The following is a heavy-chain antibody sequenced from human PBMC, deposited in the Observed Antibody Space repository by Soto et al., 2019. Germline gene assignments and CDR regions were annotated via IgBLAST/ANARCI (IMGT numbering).Heavy chain of an antibody. V-gene: IGHV3-30*18. CDR3: AKGGDTAMVTSDNFDY. CDR2: ISYDGSNK. Sequence: PGGSLRLSCAASGFPFISYGMHWVRQAPGKGLEWVAVISYDGSNKYYADSVKGRFTISRDNSKNTLYLQMNSLRAEDTAVYYCAKGGDTAMVTSDNFDYWGQGTLVTVSS. D-gene: IGHD5-18*01. CDR1: GFPFISYG. J-gene: IGHJ4*02.